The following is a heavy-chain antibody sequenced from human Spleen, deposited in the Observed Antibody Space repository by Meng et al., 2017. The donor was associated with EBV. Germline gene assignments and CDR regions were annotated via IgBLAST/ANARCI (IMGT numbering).Heavy chain of an antibody. CDR2: IDHRGSP. Sequence: QVRAQQWGAGLLKASETLSLTCAVYGGSFSDYYWSWIRQPPGKGLEWIGEIDHRGSPNYNPSLMSRVTISLDTSRNHFSLELTSVTDADTAVYYCARGDDYRYAYWGQGTLVTVSS. J-gene: IGHJ4*02. CDR1: GGSFSDYY. CDR3: ARGDDYRYAY. V-gene: IGHV4-34*01. D-gene: IGHD3-16*01.